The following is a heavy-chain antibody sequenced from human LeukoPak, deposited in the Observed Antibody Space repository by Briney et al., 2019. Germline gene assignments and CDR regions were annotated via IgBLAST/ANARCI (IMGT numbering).Heavy chain of an antibody. D-gene: IGHD3-10*01. V-gene: IGHV1-2*02. CDR3: ARVIMTMVRADAFDI. CDR1: GYTFTGYY. J-gene: IGHJ3*02. Sequence: ASVKVSCKASGYTFTGYYMHWVRQAPGQGLEWMGWINPNSGGTNYAQRFQGRVTMTRDTFISTAYMELSRLRSDDTAVYYCARVIMTMVRADAFDIWGQGTMVTVSS. CDR2: INPNSGGT.